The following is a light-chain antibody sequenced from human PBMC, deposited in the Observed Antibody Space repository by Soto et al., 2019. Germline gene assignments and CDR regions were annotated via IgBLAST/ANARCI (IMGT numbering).Light chain of an antibody. CDR2: DVS. CDR1: QTVERW. V-gene: IGKV1-5*01. J-gene: IGKJ1*01. Sequence: DIQMTQSPSTLSASVGDRVTITCRASQTVERWLAWYQQKPGKAPNLLISDVSSLESGVPSRFSGSGSATEFTLTISSLQPDDFATYYCQHYNSYSEAFGQGTKVDIK. CDR3: QHYNSYSEA.